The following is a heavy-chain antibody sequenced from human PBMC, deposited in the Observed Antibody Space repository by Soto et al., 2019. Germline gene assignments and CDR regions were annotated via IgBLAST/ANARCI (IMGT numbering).Heavy chain of an antibody. CDR2: ISSDGTGG. Sequence: PGGSLRLSCGASGFIFSSYSMHWVPQAPGKGLEWGTAISSDGTGGYYADSVKGRFTVSRDNSKNTVYLQMNSLRPEDTAVYYCAKPLFYSDRWYFDYWGQGT. J-gene: IGHJ4*02. D-gene: IGHD3-9*01. CDR1: GFIFSSYS. V-gene: IGHV3-30*18. CDR3: AKPLFYSDRWYFDY.